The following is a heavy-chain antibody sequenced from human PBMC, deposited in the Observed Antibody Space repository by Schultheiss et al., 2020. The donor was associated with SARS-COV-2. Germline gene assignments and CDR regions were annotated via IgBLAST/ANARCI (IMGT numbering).Heavy chain of an antibody. V-gene: IGHV3-23*01. CDR2: ISGSGGST. CDR1: GFTFSSYA. D-gene: IGHD3-3*01. Sequence: GGSLRLSCAASGFTFSSYAMSWVRQAPGKGLEWVSAISGSGGSTYYADSVKGRFTISRDNSKNTLYLQMNSLRAEDTAVYYCARGSTIREGYFDYWGQGTLVTVSS. J-gene: IGHJ4*02. CDR3: ARGSTIREGYFDY.